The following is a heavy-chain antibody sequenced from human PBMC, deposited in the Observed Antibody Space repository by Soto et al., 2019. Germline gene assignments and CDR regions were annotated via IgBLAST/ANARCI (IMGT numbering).Heavy chain of an antibody. CDR3: ARDGSIAARPILDYYGMDV. D-gene: IGHD6-6*01. J-gene: IGHJ6*02. CDR2: IWYDGSNK. Sequence: XXYGMHWVRQAPGKGLKRVAVIWYDGSNKYYADSVKGRFTISSDNSKNILFLQMNSLRVEDTAVYYCARDGSIAARPILDYYGMDVWGQGTTVTVSS. CDR1: XXYG. V-gene: IGHV3-33*01.